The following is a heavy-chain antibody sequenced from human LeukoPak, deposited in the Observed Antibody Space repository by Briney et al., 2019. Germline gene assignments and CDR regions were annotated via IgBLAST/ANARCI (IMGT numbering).Heavy chain of an antibody. J-gene: IGHJ5*02. CDR3: ARDYATHSPYGWFDP. V-gene: IGHV4-39*07. Sequence: SETLSLTCTVSGGSISSGGYYWSWIRQPPGKGLEWIGSIYYSGSTYYNPSLKSRVTISVDTSKNQFSLKLSSVTAADTAVYYCARDYATHSPYGWFDPWGQGTLVTVSS. CDR2: IYYSGST. D-gene: IGHD2-8*01. CDR1: GGSISSGGYY.